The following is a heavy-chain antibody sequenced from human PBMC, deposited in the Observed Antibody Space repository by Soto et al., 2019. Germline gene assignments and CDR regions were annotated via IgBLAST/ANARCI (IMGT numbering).Heavy chain of an antibody. CDR1: GGSISSYY. J-gene: IGHJ6*02. Sequence: KQSQTLSLTCTVSGGSISSYYWSWIRQPPGKGLEWIGYIYYSGSTNYNPSLKSRVTISVDTSKNQFSLKLSSVTAADTAVYYCARDKGGSYSLAYYYYGMDVWGQGTTVTVSS. CDR3: ARDKGGSYSLAYYYYGMDV. CDR2: IYYSGST. V-gene: IGHV4-59*01. D-gene: IGHD1-26*01.